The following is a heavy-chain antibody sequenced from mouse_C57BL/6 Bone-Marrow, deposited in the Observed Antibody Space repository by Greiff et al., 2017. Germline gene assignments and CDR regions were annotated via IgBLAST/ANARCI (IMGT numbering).Heavy chain of an antibody. CDR2: IWSDGST. D-gene: IGHD2-3*01. J-gene: IGHJ3*01. Sequence: QVQLQQSGPGLVAPSQRLSITCTVSGFSFTSYGVHWVRQPPGKGLEWLVVIWSDGSTTYNSALKSRLSISKDNSKSQVFLKMNSLQTDDTAMYYCARHDGYYSWFAYWGQGTLVTVAA. CDR3: ARHDGYYSWFAY. V-gene: IGHV2-6-1*01. CDR1: GFSFTSYG.